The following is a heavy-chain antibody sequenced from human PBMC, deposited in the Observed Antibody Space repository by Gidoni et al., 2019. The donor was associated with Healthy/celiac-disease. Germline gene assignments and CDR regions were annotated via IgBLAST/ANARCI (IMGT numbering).Heavy chain of an antibody. CDR1: GFTSGSYS. CDR2: ISSSSSTI. D-gene: IGHD2-15*01. V-gene: IGHV3-48*01. Sequence: EVQLVESGGGLVQPGGSLRLSCAASGFTSGSYSRHWAPQAPGKGLEWVSYISSSSSTIYYADSVKGRFTISRENAKNSLYLQMNSLRAEDTAVYYCARSRSSFIDRYCSGGSCLSFGYWGQGTLVTVSS. CDR3: ARSRSSFIDRYCSGGSCLSFGY. J-gene: IGHJ4*02.